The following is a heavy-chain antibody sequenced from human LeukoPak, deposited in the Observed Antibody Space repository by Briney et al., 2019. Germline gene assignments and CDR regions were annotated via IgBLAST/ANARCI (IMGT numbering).Heavy chain of an antibody. CDR3: AGGYTAQPVDY. Sequence: PSETLSLTCAVSGGSISSSNWWSWVRQPPGKGLEWIGEINHSGSTNYNPSLKSRVTISVDTSKNQFSLKLSSVTAADTAVYYCAGGYTAQPVDYWGQGTLVTVSS. D-gene: IGHD5-18*01. CDR2: INHSGST. J-gene: IGHJ4*02. CDR1: GGSISSSNW. V-gene: IGHV4-4*02.